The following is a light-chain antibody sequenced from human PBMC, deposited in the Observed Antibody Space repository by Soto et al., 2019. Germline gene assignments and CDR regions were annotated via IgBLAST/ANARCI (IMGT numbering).Light chain of an antibody. CDR2: RNS. J-gene: IGLJ2*01. V-gene: IGLV1-47*01. CDR1: SSNIGSNY. Sequence: QSALTQPTSASGTPGQRVTISCSGSSSNIGSNYVYWYQQLPGTVPQLLIYRNSERPSGVPDRFSGSKSGTSASLAISGLRSEDEADYYCAAWDDSLSGVVFGGWTKLTVL. CDR3: AAWDDSLSGVV.